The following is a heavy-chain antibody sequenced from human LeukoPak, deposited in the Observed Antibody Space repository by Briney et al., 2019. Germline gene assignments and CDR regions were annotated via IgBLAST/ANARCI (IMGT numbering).Heavy chain of an antibody. CDR2: ISGSGGST. D-gene: IGHD1-26*01. CDR3: ARSPGVNSGPDSFDY. V-gene: IGHV3-23*01. Sequence: PGGSLRLSCAASGFTFSSYAMSWVRQAPGKGLEWISAISGSGGSTYYADSVKGRFTISRDTSKNTLYLQMNSLRAEDTAVYYCARSPGVNSGPDSFDYWGQGTLVTVSS. J-gene: IGHJ4*02. CDR1: GFTFSSYA.